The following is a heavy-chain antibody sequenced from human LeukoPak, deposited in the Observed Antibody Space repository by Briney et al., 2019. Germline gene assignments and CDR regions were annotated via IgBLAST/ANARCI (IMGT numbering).Heavy chain of an antibody. D-gene: IGHD2-8*01. Sequence: SETLSLTCGVSGGSITSTNWWSWVRQPPGQGLSWIGEVSLSGLTNYNPSLSSRVIMALDTSKNHLSLHLTSVTAADTAVYYCSRENGAFSPFGYWGQGSLVTVLS. V-gene: IGHV4-4*02. CDR3: SRENGAFSPFGY. J-gene: IGHJ4*02. CDR2: VSLSGLT. CDR1: GGSITSTNW.